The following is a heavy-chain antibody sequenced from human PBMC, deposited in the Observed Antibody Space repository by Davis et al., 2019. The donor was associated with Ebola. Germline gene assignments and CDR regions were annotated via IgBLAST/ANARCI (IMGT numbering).Heavy chain of an antibody. Sequence: PGGSLRLSCAASGLTFSDSYMGWLRQSPGKGLEWLSYISHSSSYTNYADSVKGRFTISRDNAKNSVYLQLNSLRVDDTAVSYCATHQTSAAWNYFDHWGQGTLVTVSS. J-gene: IGHJ4*02. V-gene: IGHV3-11*06. D-gene: IGHD2-2*01. CDR2: ISHSSSYT. CDR3: ATHQTSAAWNYFDH. CDR1: GLTFSDSY.